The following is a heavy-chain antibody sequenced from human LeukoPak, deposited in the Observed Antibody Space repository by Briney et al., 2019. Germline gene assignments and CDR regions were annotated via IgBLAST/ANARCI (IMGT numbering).Heavy chain of an antibody. Sequence: SETLSLTCTVSGGSISSYYWSWIRQPPGKGLEWIGYIYYSGSTNYNPSLKSRVTISVDTSKNQFSLKLSSVTAADTAVYYCARTAAAGPSSFDYWGQGTLATVSS. J-gene: IGHJ4*02. CDR3: ARTAAAGPSSFDY. CDR1: GGSISSYY. V-gene: IGHV4-59*08. D-gene: IGHD6-13*01. CDR2: IYYSGST.